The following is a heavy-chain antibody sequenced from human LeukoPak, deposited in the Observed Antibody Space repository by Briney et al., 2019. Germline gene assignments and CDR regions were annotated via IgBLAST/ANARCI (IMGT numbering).Heavy chain of an antibody. Sequence: GGSLRLSCAASGFTFSTFAMIWVRQPPGKGLEWVSSIFQGGGEIHYADSVRGRFTISRDNSKSTLFLQMNNLRAEDSAIYYCATYRQVLLPFESWGQGTLVTVSS. CDR2: IFQGGGEI. CDR3: ATYRQVLLPFES. CDR1: GFTFSTFA. J-gene: IGHJ4*02. D-gene: IGHD5-18*01. V-gene: IGHV3-23*01.